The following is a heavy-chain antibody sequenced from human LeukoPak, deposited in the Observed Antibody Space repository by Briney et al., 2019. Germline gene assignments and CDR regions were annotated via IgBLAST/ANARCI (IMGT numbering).Heavy chain of an antibody. Sequence: SETLSLTCTVSGGSISSGDYYWIWIRQPPGKGLEWIGYIYYSGSTYYNPSLKSRVTISVDTSKNQFSLRLTSVTAADTAVYFCARHGLYQDYGYWGQGILVTVSS. D-gene: IGHD3-16*01. J-gene: IGHJ4*02. CDR3: ARHGLYQDYGY. CDR2: IYYSGST. V-gene: IGHV4-30-4*01. CDR1: GGSISSGDYY.